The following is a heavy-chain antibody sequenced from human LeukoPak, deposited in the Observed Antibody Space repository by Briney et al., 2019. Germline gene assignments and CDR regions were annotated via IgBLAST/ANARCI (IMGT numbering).Heavy chain of an antibody. J-gene: IGHJ3*02. Sequence: SQTLSLTCTVSGGSISSGDYYWSWIRQPPGKGLEWIGYIYYSGNTYYNPSLESRVTISVDTSKNQFSLKLSSVTGADTAVYYCARTYYDASGYPDAFDIWGQGTMVTVSS. CDR2: IYYSGNT. V-gene: IGHV4-30-4*01. CDR3: ARTYYDASGYPDAFDI. D-gene: IGHD3-22*01. CDR1: GGSISSGDYY.